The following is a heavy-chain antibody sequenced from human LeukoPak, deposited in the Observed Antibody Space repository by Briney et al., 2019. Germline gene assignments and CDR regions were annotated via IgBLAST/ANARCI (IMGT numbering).Heavy chain of an antibody. CDR2: ISRTGAYT. J-gene: IGHJ4*02. D-gene: IGHD3-16*01. CDR1: GFSFTDCG. V-gene: IGHV3-23*05. CDR3: AKLPAPGGDYVYFDS. Sequence: GGSLRVSCATSGFSFTDCGMGWVRQAPGKGLEWVSTISRTGAYTYYADSVKGRFSISRDNSKNTLYLQMASLRVEVTAIYYCAKLPAPGGDYVYFDSWGQGTLVTVSS.